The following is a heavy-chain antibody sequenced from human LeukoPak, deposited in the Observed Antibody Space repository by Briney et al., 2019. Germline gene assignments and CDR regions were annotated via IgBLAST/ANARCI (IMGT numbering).Heavy chain of an antibody. V-gene: IGHV3-23*01. J-gene: IGHJ5*02. CDR2: ISHDGMNA. CDR1: GLHFSGTA. D-gene: IGHD6-19*01. Sequence: GGSLRLPCAASGLHFSGTAMSWVRQAPGKGLEWVSAISHDGMNAYYADSVKGRFTISRDNSKKTVSLEMSSLTAVDTGVYYCAKDGAQYSSGPECDPRGQGALVTVSP. CDR3: AKDGAQYSSGPECDP.